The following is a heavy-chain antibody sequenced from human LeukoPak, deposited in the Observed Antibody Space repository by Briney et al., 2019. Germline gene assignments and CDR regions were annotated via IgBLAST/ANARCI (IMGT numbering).Heavy chain of an antibody. CDR1: GFTFSSYW. Sequence: GGSLRLSCAASGFTFSSYWMNWVRQAPGKGLEWVSSISSSSNYIYYADSVKGRFTISRDNAKNSLYLQMNSLRAEDTAVYYCARVPHAMVRGVIITEFYFDYWGQGTLVTVSS. V-gene: IGHV3-21*01. CDR3: ARVPHAMVRGVIITEFYFDY. J-gene: IGHJ4*02. D-gene: IGHD3-10*01. CDR2: ISSSSNYI.